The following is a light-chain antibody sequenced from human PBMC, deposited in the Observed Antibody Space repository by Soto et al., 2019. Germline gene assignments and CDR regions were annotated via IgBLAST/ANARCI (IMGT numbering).Light chain of an antibody. J-gene: IGLJ3*02. CDR2: RNN. V-gene: IGLV1-47*01. CDR1: SSNIGSNY. CDR3: AVWDDSLSGRL. Sequence: QAVVTQPPSASGTPGQRVTISCSGSSSNIGSNYVYWYQQLPGTAPKLLIYRNNQRPSGVPDRFSGSKSGTSASLAISGLRSEDEADYYCAVWDDSLSGRLFGGGTKVTVL.